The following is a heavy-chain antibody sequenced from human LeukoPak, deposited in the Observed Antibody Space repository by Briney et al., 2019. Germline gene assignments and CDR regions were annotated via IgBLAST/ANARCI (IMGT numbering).Heavy chain of an antibody. J-gene: IGHJ4*02. Sequence: GGSLRLSCAASGFSFNNAWMSWVRQAPGKGLEWVANIKESGSEKDYVDSVKGRFTISRDNAKNSLYLQMNSLRVEDTAVYYCARLSRLHLGELLNWGQGTLVTVSS. CDR2: IKESGSEK. CDR3: ARLSRLHLGELLN. CDR1: GFSFNNAW. V-gene: IGHV3-7*05. D-gene: IGHD3-16*01.